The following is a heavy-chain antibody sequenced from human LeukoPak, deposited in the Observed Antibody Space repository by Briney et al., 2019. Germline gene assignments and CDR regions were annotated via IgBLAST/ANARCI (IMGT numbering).Heavy chain of an antibody. CDR3: SRRSYSGKDFDY. J-gene: IGHJ4*02. D-gene: IGHD4-23*01. Sequence: GESLKISCKGSGYIFTSYWITWVRQMPGKGLEWMVIIYPGDSDTKYSPSFQGQVTISADKSISTACLQWSSLKASDTAMYYCSRRSYSGKDFDYWGQGTLVTVSS. V-gene: IGHV5-51*01. CDR2: IYPGDSDT. CDR1: GYIFTSYW.